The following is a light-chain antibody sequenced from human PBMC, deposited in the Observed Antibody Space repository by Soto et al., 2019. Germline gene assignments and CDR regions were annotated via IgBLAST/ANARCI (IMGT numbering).Light chain of an antibody. CDR1: SSNIGAGYD. CDR2: GNS. J-gene: IGLJ2*01. CDR3: QSYASSLSGVV. Sequence: QSVLTQPPSVSGAPGQRVTISCTGSSSNIGAGYDVHWYRQLPGTAPKLLIYGNSNRPSGVPDRFSGSKSGTSASLAITGLQAKDEADYYCQSYASSLSGVVFGGGTKLTVL. V-gene: IGLV1-40*01.